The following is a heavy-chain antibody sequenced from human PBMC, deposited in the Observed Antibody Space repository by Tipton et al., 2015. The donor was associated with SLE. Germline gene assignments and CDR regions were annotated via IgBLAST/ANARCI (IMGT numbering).Heavy chain of an antibody. CDR3: ARVIVGATSYFDY. Sequence: LRLSCTVSGGSISSYYWSWIRQPPGKGLEWIGYIYYSGSTNYNPSLKSRVTISVDTSKNQLSLKLSSVTAADTAVYYCARVIVGATSYFDYWGQGTLVTVSS. CDR1: GGSISSYY. V-gene: IGHV4-59*01. CDR2: IYYSGST. D-gene: IGHD1-26*01. J-gene: IGHJ4*02.